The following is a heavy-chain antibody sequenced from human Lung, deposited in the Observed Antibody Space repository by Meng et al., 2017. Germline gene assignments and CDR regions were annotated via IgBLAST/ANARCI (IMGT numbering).Heavy chain of an antibody. V-gene: IGHV4-4*02. J-gene: IGHJ4*02. Sequence: VQVSVGGPGPVTPSGALSLTCAGAGGSSSSSNWWSWVRQPRGKGLEWIGEIYHSGSTNYNPSLKSRVTISVDKSKNQFSLKLSSVTAADTAVYYCARRGLWLDPQNFDYWGQGTLVTVSS. D-gene: IGHD6-19*01. CDR1: GGSSSSSNW. CDR3: ARRGLWLDPQNFDY. CDR2: IYHSGST.